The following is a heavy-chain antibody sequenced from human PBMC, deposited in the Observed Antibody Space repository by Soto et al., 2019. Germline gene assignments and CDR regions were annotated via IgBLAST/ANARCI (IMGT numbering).Heavy chain of an antibody. J-gene: IGHJ4*02. D-gene: IGHD2-15*01. CDR2: ISSSSSYI. V-gene: IGHV3-21*01. Sequence: EVQLVESGGGLVKPGGSLRLSCAASGFTFSSYSMNWVRQAPGKGLEWVSSISSSSSYIYYADSVKGRFTISRDNAKNSLYLQMNSLRAEDTAVYYCAVAGAYCSGGSFYRFDYWGQGTLVTVSS. CDR3: AVAGAYCSGGSFYRFDY. CDR1: GFTFSSYS.